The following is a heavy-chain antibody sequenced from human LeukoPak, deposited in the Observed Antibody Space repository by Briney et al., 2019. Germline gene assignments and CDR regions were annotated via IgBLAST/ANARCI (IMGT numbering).Heavy chain of an antibody. Sequence: SETLSLTCTVSGYSISRDYYWGWIRQPPGEGLEWIGSIYHSGDTHYSPSLRSRVTISVDTSKNQFSLKLSSVTAADTAVYYCARESIVVPAANYYYYYMDVWGKGTTVTVSS. V-gene: IGHV4-38-2*02. J-gene: IGHJ6*03. CDR2: IYHSGDT. CDR3: ARESIVVPAANYYYYYMDV. CDR1: GYSISRDYY. D-gene: IGHD2-2*01.